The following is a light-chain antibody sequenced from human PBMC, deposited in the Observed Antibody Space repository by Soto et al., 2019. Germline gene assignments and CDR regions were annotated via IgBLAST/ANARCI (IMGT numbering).Light chain of an antibody. J-gene: IGLJ3*02. V-gene: IGLV2-14*01. CDR1: SSDVGGYNY. Sequence: QSALTQPASVSGSPGQSITISCTGTSSDVGGYNYVSWYQQHPGKAPKLMIYEVSNRPSGVSNRFSGSKSGNTASLTISGLHAEDDADYYCSSYTSISTWVFGGGTQLTVL. CDR3: SSYTSISTWV. CDR2: EVS.